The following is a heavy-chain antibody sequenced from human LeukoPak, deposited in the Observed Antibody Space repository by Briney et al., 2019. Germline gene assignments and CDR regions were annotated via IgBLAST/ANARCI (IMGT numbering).Heavy chain of an antibody. CDR3: ARWSASGIQLWLRAFDI. J-gene: IGHJ3*02. CDR2: IYYSGTT. CDR1: GGSISSYY. Sequence: SETLSLTCTVSGGSISSYYWSWIRQPPGKGLEWIGYIYYSGTTSYNPSLKSRVTISVDTSKNQFSLKLGSVTAADTAVYYCARWSASGIQLWLRAFDIWGQGTMVTVSS. D-gene: IGHD5-18*01. V-gene: IGHV4-59*08.